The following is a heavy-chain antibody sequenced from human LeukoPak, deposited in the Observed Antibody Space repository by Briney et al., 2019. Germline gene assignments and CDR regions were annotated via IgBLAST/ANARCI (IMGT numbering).Heavy chain of an antibody. Sequence: PGGSLRLSCTASGFTFSSYGMTCVRQAPGKGLEWVSAISGSGGSTYYADSVKGRFTISRDNSKNTLHLQMNGLRAEDTAVYYCAKDRRAGSYDYWGQGTLVTVSS. CDR3: AKDRRAGSYDY. CDR2: ISGSGGST. CDR1: GFTFSSYG. V-gene: IGHV3-23*01. D-gene: IGHD3-10*01. J-gene: IGHJ4*02.